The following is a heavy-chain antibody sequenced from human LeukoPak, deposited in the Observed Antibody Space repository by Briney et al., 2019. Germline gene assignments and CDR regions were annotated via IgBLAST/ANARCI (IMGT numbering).Heavy chain of an antibody. CDR1: GFTFSSYG. CDR3: ATDAYSSSSWFDY. CDR2: ISYDGSNK. D-gene: IGHD6-6*01. Sequence: GGSLRLSCAASGFTFSSYGMHWVRQAPGKGLEWVAVISYDGSNKYYPDSVKGRFTISRDNSKNTLYLQMNSLRAEDTAVYYCATDAYSSSSWFDYWGQGTLVTVSS. V-gene: IGHV3-30*03. J-gene: IGHJ4*02.